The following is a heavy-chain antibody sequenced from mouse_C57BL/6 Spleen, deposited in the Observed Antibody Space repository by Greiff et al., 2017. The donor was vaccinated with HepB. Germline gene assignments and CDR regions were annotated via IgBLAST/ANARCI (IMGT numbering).Heavy chain of an antibody. Sequence: QVQLQQPGAELVKPGASVKLSCKASGYTFTSYWMHWVKQRPGRGLEWIGRIDPNSGGTKYTEKFKSKATLTVDKPSSTAYMQLSSLTSEDSAVYDCARNGATANWDGSFAYWGQGTLVTVAA. CDR2: IDPNSGGT. CDR1: GYTFTSYW. D-gene: IGHD4-1*01. CDR3: ARNGATANWDGSFAY. J-gene: IGHJ3*01. V-gene: IGHV1-72*01.